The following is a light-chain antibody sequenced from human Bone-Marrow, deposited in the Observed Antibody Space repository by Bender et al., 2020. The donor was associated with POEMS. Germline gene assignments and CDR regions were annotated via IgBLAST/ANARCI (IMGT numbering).Light chain of an antibody. CDR1: NIGSQG. CDR2: DNR. V-gene: IGLV3-21*02. J-gene: IGLJ1*01. CDR3: HLWDISNDRGV. Sequence: FVLSQPPSVSVAPGQTAAITCEGGNIGSQGVHWYQLKSGQAPVLVVFDNRDRPSGIPERFSASKSADTATLTIARVEPGDEADYYCHLWDISNDRGVFGSGTTVTVL.